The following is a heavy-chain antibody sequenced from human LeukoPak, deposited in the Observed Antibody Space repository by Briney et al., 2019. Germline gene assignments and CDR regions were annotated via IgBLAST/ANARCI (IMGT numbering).Heavy chain of an antibody. D-gene: IGHD6-19*01. CDR3: VKPQYSSGWLGY. V-gene: IGHV3-64D*06. CDR2: ITNDGGST. CDR1: GFTFSSSP. Sequence: PGGSLRLSCSASGFTFSSSPMHWVRQAPGKGLEYVSAITNDGGSTYSADSVKGSFTISRDNSKNTLYLQMSSLRPDDTAVYYCVKPQYSSGWLGYWGQGTRVTVSS. J-gene: IGHJ4*02.